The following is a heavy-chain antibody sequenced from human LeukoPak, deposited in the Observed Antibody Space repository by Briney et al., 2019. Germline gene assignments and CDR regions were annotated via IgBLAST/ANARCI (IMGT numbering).Heavy chain of an antibody. V-gene: IGHV3-30*02. D-gene: IGHD2-15*01. J-gene: IGHJ4*02. CDR1: GFTFSNYG. CDR2: IRYDGSDK. Sequence: GGSLRLSCAASGFTFSNYGMHWVRQAPGKGLEWVAFIRYDGSDKYYADSVKGRFTISRDNSKNMLYLQMNSLRAEDKAVYYCAKVVDTLDYWGQGTLVTVSS. CDR3: AKVVDTLDY.